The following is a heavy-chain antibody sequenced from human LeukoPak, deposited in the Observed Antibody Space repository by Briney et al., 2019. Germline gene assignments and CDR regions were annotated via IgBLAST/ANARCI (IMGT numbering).Heavy chain of an antibody. CDR2: IYYSGST. Sequence: SETLSLTCTVSGASITNYYWSWIRQPPGKGLEWIGYIYYSGSTNYNPSLNSRVTISIDKSKNQFSLKLNSVTAADTAVYYCARERGYLDGFDIWGQGTMVTVSS. CDR3: ARERGYLDGFDI. CDR1: GASITNYY. J-gene: IGHJ3*02. D-gene: IGHD3-10*01. V-gene: IGHV4-59*01.